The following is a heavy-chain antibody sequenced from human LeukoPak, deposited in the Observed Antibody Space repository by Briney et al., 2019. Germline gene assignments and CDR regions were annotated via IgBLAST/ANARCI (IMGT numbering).Heavy chain of an antibody. CDR1: GFTVSSNY. J-gene: IGHJ5*02. D-gene: IGHD6-19*01. Sequence: GGSLRLSCAASGFTVSSNYMSWVRQAPGKGLEWVSVIYSGGSTYYADSVKGRFTISRDNSKNTLYLQINSLRAEDTAVYYCARGGVAGSNWFDPWGQGTLVTVSS. V-gene: IGHV3-66*01. CDR3: ARGGVAGSNWFDP. CDR2: IYSGGST.